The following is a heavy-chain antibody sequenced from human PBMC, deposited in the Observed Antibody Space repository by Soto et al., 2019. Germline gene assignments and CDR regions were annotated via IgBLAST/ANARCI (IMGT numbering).Heavy chain of an antibody. CDR2: IYHSGST. V-gene: IGHV4-38-2*02. J-gene: IGHJ6*02. D-gene: IGHD5-18*01. CDR1: GYSISSGYY. Sequence: SETLSLTCAVSGYSISSGYYWGWIRQPPGKGLEWIGSIYHSGSTYYNPSLKSRVTISVDTSKNQFSLKLSSVTAADTAVYYCARDAGDTAMGRFVGMDVWGQGTTVTVSS. CDR3: ARDAGDTAMGRFVGMDV.